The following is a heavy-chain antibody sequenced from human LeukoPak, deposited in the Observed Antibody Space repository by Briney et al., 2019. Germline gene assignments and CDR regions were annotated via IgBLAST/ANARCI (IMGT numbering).Heavy chain of an antibody. CDR3: ARGKGTYYYYMDV. D-gene: IGHD3-10*01. J-gene: IGHJ6*03. V-gene: IGHV4-34*01. CDR1: GGSFSDYY. CDR2: INHSGST. Sequence: PSETLSLTCAVYGGSFSDYYWSWIRQPPGKGLEWIGEINHSGSTNYNPSLKSRVTISVDTSKNQFSLKLSSVTAADTAVYYCARGKGTYYYYMDVWGKGTTVTVSS.